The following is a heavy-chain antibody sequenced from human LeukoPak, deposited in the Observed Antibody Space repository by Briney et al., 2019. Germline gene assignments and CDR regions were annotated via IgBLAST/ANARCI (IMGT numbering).Heavy chain of an antibody. CDR3: AREGVAGDAFDI. Sequence: ASVKVSCKASGGTFSSYAISWVRQAPGQGLEWMGIINPSGGSTSYAQKFQGRVTMTRDTSTSTVYMELSSLRSEDTAVYYCAREGVAGDAFDIWGQGTMVTVSS. D-gene: IGHD2-15*01. CDR2: INPSGGST. J-gene: IGHJ3*02. V-gene: IGHV1-46*01. CDR1: GGTFSSYA.